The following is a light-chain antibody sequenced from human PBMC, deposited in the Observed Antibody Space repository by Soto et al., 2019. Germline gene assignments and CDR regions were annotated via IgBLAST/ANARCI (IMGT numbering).Light chain of an antibody. Sequence: EIVLTQSPLSLPVTPGEPASISCRSSQNLLHSNGYNYLNWYLQKPGQSPQLLIYLGSNRASGVPDRFSGSGSITDFTLTTNRVEAEDVGLYFCAQGLATPFTFGGGTKVEIK. J-gene: IGKJ4*01. CDR1: QNLLHSNGYNY. CDR2: LGS. V-gene: IGKV2-28*01. CDR3: AQGLATPFT.